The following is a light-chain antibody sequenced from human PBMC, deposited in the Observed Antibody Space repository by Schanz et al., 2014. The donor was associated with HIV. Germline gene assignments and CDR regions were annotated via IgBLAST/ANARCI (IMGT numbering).Light chain of an antibody. CDR1: ISDVGSYNL. V-gene: IGLV2-14*02. CDR2: EGS. J-gene: IGLJ2*01. Sequence: QSVLTQSASVSGSPGQSITISCTGTISDVGSYNLVSWYQQHPGKAPKLMIYEGSKRPLGVSNRFSGSKSGNTASLTVSGLQAEDEADYYCSSYAGTPVVFGGGTKPTVL. CDR3: SSYAGTPVV.